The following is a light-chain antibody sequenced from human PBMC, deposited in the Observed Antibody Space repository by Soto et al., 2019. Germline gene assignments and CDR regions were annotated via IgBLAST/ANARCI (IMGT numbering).Light chain of an antibody. CDR1: QSVDKY. J-gene: IGKJ2*01. CDR2: DAS. CDR3: QQRSNWPPFT. Sequence: DIVLTQSPATLSLSPGERAILSCRASQSVDKYLAWYQQKHGQAPRLVIYDASNRATGIPARFSGSGSGTDYTLIISSLEPEDFAVYYCQQRSNWPPFTFGQGTKLEIK. V-gene: IGKV3-11*01.